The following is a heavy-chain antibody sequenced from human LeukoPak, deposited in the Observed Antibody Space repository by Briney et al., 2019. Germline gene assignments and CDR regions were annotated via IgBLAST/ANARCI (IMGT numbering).Heavy chain of an antibody. CDR2: ISSSSSYI. Sequence: GGSLRLSCAASGFTFSTYSMNWVRQAPGKGLEWVSSISSSSSYIYYADSVKGRFTISRDNSKNTLYLQMNSLRAEDTAVYYCAKLPTLYYYDSSGYYYFDYWGQGTLVTVSS. J-gene: IGHJ4*02. CDR3: AKLPTLYYYDSSGYYYFDY. D-gene: IGHD3-22*01. V-gene: IGHV3-21*04. CDR1: GFTFSTYS.